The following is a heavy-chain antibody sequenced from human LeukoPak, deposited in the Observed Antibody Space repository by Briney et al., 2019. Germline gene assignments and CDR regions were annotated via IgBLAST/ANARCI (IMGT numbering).Heavy chain of an antibody. D-gene: IGHD2-2*01. CDR1: GFTFSNYA. J-gene: IGHJ4*02. CDR2: ISGSGGNT. V-gene: IGHV3-23*01. CDR3: AKTRSNTWYEFDY. Sequence: GGSLRLSCAATGFTFSNYAMSWVRQAPGKGLEWVSAISGSGGNTYHADSVKGRFTISRDNSENTLYLQMNSLRAEDTAVYYCAKTRSNTWYEFDYWGQGTLVTVSS.